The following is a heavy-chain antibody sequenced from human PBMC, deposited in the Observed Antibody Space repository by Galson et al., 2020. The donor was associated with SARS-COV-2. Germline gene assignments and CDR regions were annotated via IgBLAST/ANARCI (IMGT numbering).Heavy chain of an antibody. CDR3: LSFSSTRHNY. CDR2: LSSNGGTS. J-gene: IGHJ4*02. CDR1: GFIFSDYA. Sequence: GESLKISCSASGFIFSDYAMHWVRQAPGKGLEYVSALSSNGGTSFYTDSVDGRFTMSRDNSKNMFYLQMTALRLEDTGLYYCLSFSSTRHNYWGQGTLVTVSS. V-gene: IGHV3-64D*09. D-gene: IGHD6-19*01.